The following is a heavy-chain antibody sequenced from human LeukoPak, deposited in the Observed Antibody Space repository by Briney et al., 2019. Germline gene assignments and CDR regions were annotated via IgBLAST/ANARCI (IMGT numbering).Heavy chain of an antibody. Sequence: KPSETLSLTCTVSGGSISSYYWSWIRQPAGKGLEWIGRIYTSGSTNYNPSLKSRVTIPVDKSKNQFSLKLSSVTAADTAVYYCARGAPNPRYYYYMDVWGKGTTVTVSS. D-gene: IGHD1-14*01. CDR3: ARGAPNPRYYYYMDV. V-gene: IGHV4-4*07. J-gene: IGHJ6*03. CDR1: GGSISSYY. CDR2: IYTSGST.